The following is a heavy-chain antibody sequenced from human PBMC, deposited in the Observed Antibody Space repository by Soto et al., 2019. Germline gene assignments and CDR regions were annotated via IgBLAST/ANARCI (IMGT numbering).Heavy chain of an antibody. V-gene: IGHV3-7*05. Sequence: EVQLVESGGGWVQPGGPLRLSCAASEFTFSTYWMPWVRQAPGKGLEWVAKIKEDGGVKHYLESVRGRSTISRDNAKKSLYLEMNSLRADDTAVYYCAGGSGWESGTWGQGTLVTVSS. CDR2: IKEDGGVK. D-gene: IGHD6-19*01. J-gene: IGHJ5*02. CDR1: EFTFSTYW. CDR3: AGGSGWESGT.